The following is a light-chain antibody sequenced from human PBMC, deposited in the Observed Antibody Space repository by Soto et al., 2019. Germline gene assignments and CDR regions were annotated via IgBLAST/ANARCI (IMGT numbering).Light chain of an antibody. J-gene: IGLJ2*01. V-gene: IGLV2-8*01. Sequence: QSALTQPPSASGSPGQSVTISCTGTSSDVGDYNYVSWYQQHPGKAPKLMIYEVSKRPSGVPDRFSGSKSGNTASLTVSGLQAEDEADYYCSSYAGSNSFLVFGGGTKLTVL. CDR3: SSYAGSNSFLV. CDR1: SSDVGDYNY. CDR2: EVS.